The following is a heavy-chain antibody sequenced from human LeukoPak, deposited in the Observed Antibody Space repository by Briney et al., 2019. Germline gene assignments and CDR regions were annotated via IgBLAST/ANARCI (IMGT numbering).Heavy chain of an antibody. D-gene: IGHD1-14*01. CDR1: GGSISSGSYS. Sequence: SETLSPTCAVSGGSISSGSYSWGWIRQPPGKGLEWIGYFFYTGNTYYNASLKSRVTISVDTSKNQFSLKVSSVTAADTAVYYCARVQNHYYYYYMDLWGKGTTVTVSS. V-gene: IGHV4-30-4*07. CDR2: FFYTGNT. CDR3: ARVQNHYYYYYMDL. J-gene: IGHJ6*03.